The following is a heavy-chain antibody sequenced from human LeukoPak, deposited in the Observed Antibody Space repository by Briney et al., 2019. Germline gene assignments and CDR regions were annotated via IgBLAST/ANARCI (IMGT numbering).Heavy chain of an antibody. J-gene: IGHJ4*02. CDR2: IIPISGTA. D-gene: IGHD6-19*01. CDR1: GGTFSSYA. CDR3: ARGPFSSGWYAKQFDY. Sequence: SVKVSCKASGGTFSSYAISWVRQAPGQGLEWMGGIIPISGTANYAQKFQGRVTITADESTSTAYMELSSLRSGDTAVYYCARGPFSSGWYAKQFDYWGQGTLVTVSS. V-gene: IGHV1-69*13.